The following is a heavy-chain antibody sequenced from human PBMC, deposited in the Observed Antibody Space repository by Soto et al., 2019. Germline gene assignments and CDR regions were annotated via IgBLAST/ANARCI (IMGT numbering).Heavy chain of an antibody. D-gene: IGHD5-18*01. CDR1: GYTFTNND. CDR2: MNPGSGDT. V-gene: IGHV1-8*02. Sequence: ASVKVSCKASGYTFTNNDVSWVRQATGQGLEWMGWMNPGSGDTGYAQKFQGRVTMTRDISIATAYMELNSPTSEDTAIYYCARMESFGSLNWFDPWGQGALVTVSS. CDR3: ARMESFGSLNWFDP. J-gene: IGHJ5*02.